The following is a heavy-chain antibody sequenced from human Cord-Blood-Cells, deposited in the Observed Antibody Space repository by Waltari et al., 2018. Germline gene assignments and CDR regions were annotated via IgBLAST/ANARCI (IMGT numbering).Heavy chain of an antibody. CDR2: INHSGRT. D-gene: IGHD6-19*01. J-gene: IGHJ4*02. CDR1: GGSLGGYY. Sequence: QVQLQQWGAGLLKPSETLSLTCAVYGGSLGGYYWSWIRQPPGKGLGWIGEINHSGRTNYNPALKSRVTISVDTSKNQFSLKLSSVTAADTAVYYCARRYSSGWYGYWGQGTLVTVSS. CDR3: ARRYSSGWYGY. V-gene: IGHV4-34*01.